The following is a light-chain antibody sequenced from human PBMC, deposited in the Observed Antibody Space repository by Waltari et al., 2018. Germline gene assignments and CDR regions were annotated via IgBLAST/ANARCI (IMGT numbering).Light chain of an antibody. J-gene: IGLJ2*01. CDR3: QVWDSSSDHPGV. CDR2: YDS. Sequence: SYVLTQPPSVSVAPGKTARITCGGNNIGSKSVLWYQQKPGQAPVLVIYYDSDRPSGIPERFAGSNSGNTATLTISRVEAGDEADYYCQVWDSSSDHPGVFGGGTKLTVL. CDR1: NIGSKS. V-gene: IGLV3-21*04.